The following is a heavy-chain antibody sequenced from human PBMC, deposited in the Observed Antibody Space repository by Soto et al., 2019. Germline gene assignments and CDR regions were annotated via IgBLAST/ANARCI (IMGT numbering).Heavy chain of an antibody. V-gene: IGHV3-23*01. D-gene: IGHD6-13*01. CDR2: ISGSGGST. CDR3: AKIGGAAAGTWYYYGMDV. Sequence: GGSLILSCAASGFTFSSYAMSWVRQAPGKGLEWVSAISGSGGSTYYADSVKGRFTISRDNSKNTLYLQMNSLRAEDTAVYYCAKIGGAAAGTWYYYGMDVWGQGTTVTVSS. J-gene: IGHJ6*02. CDR1: GFTFSSYA.